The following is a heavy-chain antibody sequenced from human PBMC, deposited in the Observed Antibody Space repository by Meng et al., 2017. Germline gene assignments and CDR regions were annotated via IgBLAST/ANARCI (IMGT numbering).Heavy chain of an antibody. CDR1: GDTFSSYA. V-gene: IGHV1-69*06. Sequence: QAQVGGSRAGVKKPGSSVNVSCKASGDTFSSYAISWVRQAPGKGLEWIEGIIPIFGTANYAQKFQGRVTITADNSTSTAYMELSSLRSEDTAVYYCASLTGWFDPWGQGTLVTVSS. D-gene: IGHD3-10*01. J-gene: IGHJ5*02. CDR3: ASLTGWFDP. CDR2: IIPIFGTA.